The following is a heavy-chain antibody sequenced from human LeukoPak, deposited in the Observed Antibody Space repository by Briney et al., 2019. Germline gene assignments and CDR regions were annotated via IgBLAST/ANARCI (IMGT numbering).Heavy chain of an antibody. CDR3: ARDLYSSATDLYSSAWTGAFDV. J-gene: IGHJ3*01. Sequence: ASVKVSCKASGYTFTGYYMHWMRQAPGQGLEWMGWINPNSGGTNYAQRFQGRVTLTRDTSIATAYMELSSLKSDDAAVYFCARDLYSSATDLYSSAWTGAFDVWGQGTMVTVSS. CDR2: INPNSGGT. D-gene: IGHD6-19*01. V-gene: IGHV1-2*02. CDR1: GYTFTGYY.